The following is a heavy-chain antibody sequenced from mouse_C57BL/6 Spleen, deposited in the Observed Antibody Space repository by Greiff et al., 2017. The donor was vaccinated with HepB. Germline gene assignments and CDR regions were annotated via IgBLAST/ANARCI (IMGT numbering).Heavy chain of an antibody. D-gene: IGHD1-1*01. V-gene: IGHV1-82*01. CDR3: ARSHYYYGSSYYFDS. CDR1: GYAFSSSW. Sequence: QVQLQQSGPELVKPGASVKISCKASGYAFSSSWMNWVKQRPGKGLEWIGRIYPGDGDTNYNGKFKGKATLTADKSSSTAYMQLSSLTSEDSAVYFCARSHYYYGSSYYFDSWGEGTTLSVSS. J-gene: IGHJ2*01. CDR2: IYPGDGDT.